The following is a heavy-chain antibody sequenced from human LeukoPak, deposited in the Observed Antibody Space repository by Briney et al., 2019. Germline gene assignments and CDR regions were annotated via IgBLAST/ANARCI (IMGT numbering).Heavy chain of an antibody. Sequence: VASVKVSCKASGYTFTSYGISWVRQAPGQGLEWMGWINPNSGGTNYAQKFQGRVTMTRDTSISTAYMELSRLRSDDTAVYYCAREGRRQRDFDYWGQGTLVTVSS. J-gene: IGHJ4*02. CDR1: GYTFTSYG. CDR3: AREGRRQRDFDY. V-gene: IGHV1-2*02. D-gene: IGHD3-10*01. CDR2: INPNSGGT.